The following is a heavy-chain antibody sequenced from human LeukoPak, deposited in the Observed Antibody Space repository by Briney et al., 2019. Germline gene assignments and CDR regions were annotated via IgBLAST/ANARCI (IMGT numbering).Heavy chain of an antibody. J-gene: IGHJ6*03. V-gene: IGHV7-4-1*02. D-gene: IGHD6-13*01. CDR2: INTNTEKP. CDR1: GYTFTSYT. Sequence: GASVKVSCKASGYTFTSYTMNWVRQAPGQGLEWMGCINTNTEKPTYAQGFTGRFVFSLDTSVSTAYLQISSLKAEDTAVYYCARGWGGSSRWYALRSYYYYYMDVWGKGTTVTISS. CDR3: ARGWGGSSRWYALRSYYYYYMDV.